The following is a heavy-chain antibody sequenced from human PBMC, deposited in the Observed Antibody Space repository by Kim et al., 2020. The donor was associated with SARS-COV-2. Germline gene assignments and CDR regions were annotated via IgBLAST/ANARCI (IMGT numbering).Heavy chain of an antibody. J-gene: IGHJ4*02. CDR3: ASFTASGDAVYCGGDCYHDY. Sequence: SETLSLTCTVSGGSISSSSYYWGWIRQPPGKGLEWIGSIYYSGSTYYNPSLKSRVTISVDTSKNQFSLKLSSVTAADTAVYYCASFTASGDAVYCGGDCYHDYWGQGTLVTVSS. CDR2: IYYSGST. V-gene: IGHV4-39*01. D-gene: IGHD2-21*02. CDR1: GGSISSSSYY.